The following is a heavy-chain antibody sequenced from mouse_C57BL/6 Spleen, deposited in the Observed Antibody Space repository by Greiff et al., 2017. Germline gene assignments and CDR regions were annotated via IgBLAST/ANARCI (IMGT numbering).Heavy chain of an antibody. CDR1: GYTFTEYT. CDR3: ARHEERESSGLWYFDV. J-gene: IGHJ1*03. D-gene: IGHD3-2*02. Sequence: QVQLQQSGAELVKPGASVKLSCKASGYTFTEYTIHWVKQRSGQGLEWIGCFYPGSGSIKYNAKFKDKAPLTADKSSSTGYMELSRLTSEDSAVYFCARHEERESSGLWYFDVWGTGTTVTVSS. V-gene: IGHV1-62-2*01. CDR2: FYPGSGSI.